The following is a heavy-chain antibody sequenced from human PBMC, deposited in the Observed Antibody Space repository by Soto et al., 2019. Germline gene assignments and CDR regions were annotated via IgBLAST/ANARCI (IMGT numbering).Heavy chain of an antibody. J-gene: IGHJ4*02. CDR3: AKERGREVGYSYGSHIDY. V-gene: IGHV3-23*01. D-gene: IGHD5-18*01. CDR1: GFTFSSYA. CDR2: ISGSGGST. Sequence: GGSLRLSCAASGFTFSSYAMSWVRQAPGKGLEWVSAISGSGGSTYYADSVKGRFTISRDNSKNTLYLQMNSLRAEDTAVYYCAKERGREVGYSYGSHIDYWGQGTLVTVSS.